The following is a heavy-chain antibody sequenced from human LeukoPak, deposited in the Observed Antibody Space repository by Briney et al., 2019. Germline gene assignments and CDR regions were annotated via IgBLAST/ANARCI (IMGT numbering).Heavy chain of an antibody. J-gene: IGHJ4*01. CDR1: GGSISNLH. D-gene: IGHD3-3*01. V-gene: IGHV4-59*11. CDR2: IDYSGST. CDR3: ARDRAYWRGSGFDY. Sequence: SETLSLTCTVSGGSISNLHWSWIRQPPGKGLEWIGYIDYSGSTNYNPSLKSRVTMSVDTSKNQFSLKLSSVTAADTAVYYCARDRAYWRGSGFDYWGQGTLVTISS.